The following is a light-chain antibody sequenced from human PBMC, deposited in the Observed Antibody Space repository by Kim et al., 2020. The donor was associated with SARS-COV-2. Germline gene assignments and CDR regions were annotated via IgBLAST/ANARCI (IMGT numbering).Light chain of an antibody. J-gene: IGKJ5*01. CDR3: QQVNSYPST. CDR2: TAS. Sequence: DIQLTQSPSSLSASGGDRVTITCRASQGISRGLAWYQQKAGKAPKLLIYTASTLQSGVPSRFSGSGSGTDFTLTISSLQPEDVATYYCQQVNSYPSTFGQGTRLEIK. V-gene: IGKV1-12*01. CDR1: QGISRG.